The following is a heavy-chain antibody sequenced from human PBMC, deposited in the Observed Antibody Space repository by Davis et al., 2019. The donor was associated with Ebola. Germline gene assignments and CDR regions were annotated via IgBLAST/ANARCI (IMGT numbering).Heavy chain of an antibody. D-gene: IGHD2-2*01. V-gene: IGHV1-18*01. CDR3: ARDRSLQTCSSTSCWYYYGMDV. CDR2: ISAYNGNT. J-gene: IGHJ6*02. CDR1: GYTFTSYG. Sequence: ASVKVSCKASGYTFTSYGISWVRQAPGQGLEWMGWISAYNGNTNYAQKLQGRVTMTTDTSTSTAYMELRSLRSDDTAVYYCARDRSLQTCSSTSCWYYYGMDVWGQGTTVTVSS.